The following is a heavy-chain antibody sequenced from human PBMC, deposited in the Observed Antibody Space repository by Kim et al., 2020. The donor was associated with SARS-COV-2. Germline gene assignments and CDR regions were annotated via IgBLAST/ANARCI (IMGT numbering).Heavy chain of an antibody. Sequence: GKGRFTISRDNSKNTLYLQMNRLRAEDTAVYYCARWAYCSSTSCYEKGIDPWGQGTLVTVSS. J-gene: IGHJ5*02. V-gene: IGHV3-30*01. D-gene: IGHD2-2*01. CDR3: ARWAYCSSTSCYEKGIDP.